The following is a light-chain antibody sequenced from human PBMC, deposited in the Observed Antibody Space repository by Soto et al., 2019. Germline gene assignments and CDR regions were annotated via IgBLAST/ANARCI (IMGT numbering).Light chain of an antibody. V-gene: IGKV3-20*01. Sequence: EIVLSQSPGPLSFSPGRRASLSCRASQSVSNSYIAWYQQRPGPXPXXLIYGASTRATGIPDRFSGSGSGTHFPLTISRLEPEDFAVYYCQQYGSSGTFGQGTKVDIK. CDR2: GAS. J-gene: IGKJ1*01. CDR3: QQYGSSGT. CDR1: QSVSNSY.